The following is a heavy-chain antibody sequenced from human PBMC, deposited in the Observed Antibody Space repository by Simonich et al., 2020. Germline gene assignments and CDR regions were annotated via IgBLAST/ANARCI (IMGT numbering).Heavy chain of an antibody. CDR1: GFTFSSYS. Sequence: EVQLVESGGGLVKPGGSLRLSCAASGFTFSSYSMNWVRQAPGKGLEWVSSISSSISYIYYADSVKGRFTISRENSKKSLYLQMNSLRAEDTAVYYCAGGVYCSSTSCSTYYYYGMDVWGQGTTVTVSS. CDR2: ISSSISYI. CDR3: AGGVYCSSTSCSTYYYYGMDV. J-gene: IGHJ6*02. V-gene: IGHV3-21*01. D-gene: IGHD2-2*01.